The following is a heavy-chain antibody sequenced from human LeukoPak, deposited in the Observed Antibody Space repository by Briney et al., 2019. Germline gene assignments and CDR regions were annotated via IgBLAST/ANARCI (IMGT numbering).Heavy chain of an antibody. V-gene: IGHV4-30-2*01. CDR3: ARIGSYYDSSGYYDWRIPDY. CDR1: GGSISSGGYY. Sequence: SETLSLTCTVSGGSISSGGYYWSWIRQPPGKGLEWIGYIYHSGSTYYNPSLKSRVTISVDRSKNQFSLKLSSVTAADTAVYYCARIGSYYDSSGYYDWRIPDYWGQGTLVTVSS. D-gene: IGHD3-22*01. CDR2: IYHSGST. J-gene: IGHJ4*02.